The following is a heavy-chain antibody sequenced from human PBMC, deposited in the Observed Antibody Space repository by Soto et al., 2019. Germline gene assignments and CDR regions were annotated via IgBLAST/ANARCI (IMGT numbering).Heavy chain of an antibody. J-gene: IGHJ6*04. CDR2: ILPIFGTA. V-gene: IGHV1-69*01. CDR1: GGTFSSYA. CDR3: AKHRRYFDGLLPIRYYYGMDV. D-gene: IGHD3-9*01. Sequence: QVQLVQSGAEVKKPGSSVKVSCKASGGTFSSYAIRWVRQAPGQGLEWMGGILPIFGTANYAQKFQGRVTITADESTSTAYMELSSLRSEDTAVYYCAKHRRYFDGLLPIRYYYGMDVWGKGTTVTVSS.